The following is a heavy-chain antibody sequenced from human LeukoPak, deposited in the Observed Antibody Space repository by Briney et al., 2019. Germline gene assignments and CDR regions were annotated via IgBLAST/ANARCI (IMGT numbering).Heavy chain of an antibody. V-gene: IGHV4-30-4*02. CDR3: ARTVTTSYFDY. CDR1: GGSISSGDYY. CDR2: IYYSGST. Sequence: SETLSLTCTVSGGSISSGDYYWSWICQPPGKALEWIGYIYYSGSTYYNPSLKSRVTISVDTSKNQFSLKLSSVTAADTAVYYCARTVTTSYFDYWGQGTLVTVSS. D-gene: IGHD4-17*01. J-gene: IGHJ4*02.